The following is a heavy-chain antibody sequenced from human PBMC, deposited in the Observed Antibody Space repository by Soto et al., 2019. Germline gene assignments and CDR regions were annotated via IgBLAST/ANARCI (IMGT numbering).Heavy chain of an antibody. J-gene: IGHJ4*02. CDR2: IYWDDDK. Sequence: QITLKESGPALVKPTQALTMTCTFSGFSPTISGVGVGWIRQPPGKALEWLALIYWDDDKRYNPSLESRLNINRDTSKNHVVLTMTNMDPVDSCTYFCAHTTGAAIVRGNIISLGWMDSWGQGALVTVSS. CDR1: GFSPTISGVG. V-gene: IGHV2-5*02. CDR3: AHTTGAAIVRGNIISLGWMDS. D-gene: IGHD3-10*01.